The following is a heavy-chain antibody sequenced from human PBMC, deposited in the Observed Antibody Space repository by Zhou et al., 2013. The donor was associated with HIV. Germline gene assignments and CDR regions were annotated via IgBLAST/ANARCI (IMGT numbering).Heavy chain of an antibody. CDR2: ISSYTDTT. J-gene: IGHJ6*03. CDR3: ARERTHLSYSYYHMDV. CDR1: GYTFSSYG. V-gene: IGHV1-18*01. Sequence: QIQLVQSAGEVKKPGASVKVSCTASGYTFSSYGVCWVRQAPGHGLEWMGWISSYTDTTKFAQNLQGRVSMTTDTSTATAYMELRSLKSDDTAVYYCARERTHLSYSYYHMDVWGEGTTVTVSS.